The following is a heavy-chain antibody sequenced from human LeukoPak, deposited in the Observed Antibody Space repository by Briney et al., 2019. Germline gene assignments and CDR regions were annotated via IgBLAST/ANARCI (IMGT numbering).Heavy chain of an antibody. CDR3: ARDRDGYNYFFDY. CDR1: GFTFSSYW. V-gene: IGHV3-7*03. D-gene: IGHD5-24*01. J-gene: IGHJ4*02. CDR2: IKQDGSEK. Sequence: GGSLRLSCAASGFTFSSYWMSWVRQAPGKGLEWVANIKQDGSEKYYVDSVKGRFTISRDNAKNSLYLQMSSLRSEDTAVYYCARDRDGYNYFFDYWGQGTLVTVSS.